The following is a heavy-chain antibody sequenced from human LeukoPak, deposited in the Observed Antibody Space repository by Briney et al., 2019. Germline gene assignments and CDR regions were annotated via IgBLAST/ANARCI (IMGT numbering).Heavy chain of an antibody. V-gene: IGHV4-38-2*02. D-gene: IGHD2-2*01. CDR2: IYHSGST. J-gene: IGHJ3*02. CDR3: ARDSEYQLADAFDI. Sequence: SETLSLTCTVSGYSISSGYYWGWIRQPPGKGLEWIGSIYHSGSTYYNPSLKSRVTISVDTSKNQFSLKLSSVTAADTAVYYCARDSEYQLADAFDIWGQGTMVTVSS. CDR1: GYSISSGYY.